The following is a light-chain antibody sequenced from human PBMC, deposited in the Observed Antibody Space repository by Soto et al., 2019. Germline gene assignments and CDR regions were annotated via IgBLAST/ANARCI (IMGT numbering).Light chain of an antibody. J-gene: IGKJ1*01. CDR2: AAS. CDR1: QSISSY. V-gene: IGKV1-39*01. CDR3: QQSYSTPWT. Sequence: DIQMTQSPFSLSASVGDRVTITCRASQSISSYLNWYQQKPGKAPKLLIYAASSLQSGVPSRFSGSGSGTDFTLTISSLQPEDFATYYCQQSYSTPWTFGQGTKVEI.